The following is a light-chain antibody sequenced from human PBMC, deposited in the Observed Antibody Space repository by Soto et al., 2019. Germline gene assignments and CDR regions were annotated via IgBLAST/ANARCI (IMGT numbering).Light chain of an antibody. V-gene: IGLV2-23*01. CDR3: CSYAGSSTLDVV. Sequence: QSVLTQPASVSGSPGQSITISCTGTSSDVGSYNLVSWYQQHPGKAPKLMIYEGSKRPSGVSNRFSGSKSGNTASLTISGLQAEDEADYYCCSYAGSSTLDVVFGGGTQVTVL. CDR2: EGS. J-gene: IGLJ2*01. CDR1: SSDVGSYNL.